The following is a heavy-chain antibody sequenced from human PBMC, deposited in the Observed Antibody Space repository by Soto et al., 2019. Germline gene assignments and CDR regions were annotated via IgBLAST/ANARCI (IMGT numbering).Heavy chain of an antibody. J-gene: IGHJ4*02. CDR1: GFTFSSSD. CDR2: ISGSGDRT. V-gene: IGHV3-23*01. CDR3: AKNPQGTLDH. Sequence: EVQLLESGGGLVQPGGSLRLSCVASGFTFSSSDMAWVRQAPGKGLEWVSTISGSGDRTYYADSVKGRFTISRDDSKNTFYLQMNSLRADETAIYYCAKNPQGTLDHWGQGTLVTVSA.